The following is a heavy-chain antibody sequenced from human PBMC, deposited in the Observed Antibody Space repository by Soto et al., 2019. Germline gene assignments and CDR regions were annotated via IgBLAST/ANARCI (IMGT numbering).Heavy chain of an antibody. V-gene: IGHV3-15*01. D-gene: IGHD6-13*01. CDR3: TTGRYSSSWYLAFAI. CDR1: GFTFSSYG. Sequence: GGSLRLSCAASGFTFSSYGMHWVRQAPGKGLEWVGRIKSKTDGGTTDYAAPVKGRFTISRDDSKNTLFLQMNSLKTEDTAVYYCTTGRYSSSWYLAFAIWGQGTMVTVSS. CDR2: IKSKTDGGTT. J-gene: IGHJ3*02.